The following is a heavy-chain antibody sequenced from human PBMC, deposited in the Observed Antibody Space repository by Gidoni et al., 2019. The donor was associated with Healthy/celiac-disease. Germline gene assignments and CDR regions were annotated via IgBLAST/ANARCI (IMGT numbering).Heavy chain of an antibody. V-gene: IGHV3-33*01. Sequence: QVQLVESGGGVVQPGRSLRLSCAASGFTFSSYGMHWVRQAPGKGLEWVAVIWYDGSNKYYADSVKGRFTISRDNSKNTLYLQMNSLRAEDTAVYYCASVLGYRNGGDAFDIWGQGTMVTVSS. CDR2: IWYDGSNK. D-gene: IGHD2-15*01. CDR1: GFTFSSYG. CDR3: ASVLGYRNGGDAFDI. J-gene: IGHJ3*02.